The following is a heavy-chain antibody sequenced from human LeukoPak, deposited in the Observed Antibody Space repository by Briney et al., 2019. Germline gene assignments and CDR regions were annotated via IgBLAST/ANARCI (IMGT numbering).Heavy chain of an antibody. J-gene: IGHJ4*02. CDR2: IYAIGTN. CDR3: ARQVGATTLIDS. CDR1: AGSISSRNHY. Sequence: SETLSLTCTVSAGSISSRNHYWGWIRQPPGKGLEWIASIYAIGTNYSNPSLKSRVTISVDTSKNQLSLKLSSVTAADTALYYCARQVGATTLIDSWGQGTLVTVSS. V-gene: IGHV4-39*01. D-gene: IGHD1-26*01.